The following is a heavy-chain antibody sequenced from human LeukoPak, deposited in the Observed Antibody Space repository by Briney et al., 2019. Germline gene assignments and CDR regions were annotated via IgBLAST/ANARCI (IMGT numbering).Heavy chain of an antibody. CDR1: GFTFNSYD. D-gene: IGHD3-10*01. Sequence: GGSLRLSCAASGFTFNSYDIHWVRQAPGKGLEWVAVISYDGTNKYYADSVKGRFSISRDNSKNTLYLQMNSLSTEDTAVYFCARANMVRGVGSFFDRNWFDPWGQGTLVTVSS. CDR2: ISYDGTNK. J-gene: IGHJ5*02. CDR3: ARANMVRGVGSFFDRNWFDP. V-gene: IGHV3-30*04.